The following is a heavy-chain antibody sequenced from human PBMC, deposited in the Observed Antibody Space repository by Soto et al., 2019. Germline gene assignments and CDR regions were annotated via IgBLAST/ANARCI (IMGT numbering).Heavy chain of an antibody. Sequence: ASVKVSCKASGYTFISYDINWVRQAPGQGLEWIGWMNPNTANTGFAKKFQGRVTMTRDIPASTAYVELSGLRSEDTAVYYCARWGQNAAAGPKSDYWGQGTLVTVSS. CDR1: GYTFISYD. D-gene: IGHD2-15*01. V-gene: IGHV1-8*02. CDR2: MNPNTANT. CDR3: ARWGQNAAAGPKSDY. J-gene: IGHJ4*02.